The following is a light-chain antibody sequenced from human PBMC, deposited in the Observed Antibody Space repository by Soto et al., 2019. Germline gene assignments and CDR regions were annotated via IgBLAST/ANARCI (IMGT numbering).Light chain of an antibody. Sequence: QSVLTQPPSASGTPGQRGTISCSGSSSNIGSNTVNWYQQLPGTAPKRLIYSNNQRPSGVPDRFSGSKSGTSASLAISGLQSEDEADYYCAAWDDSLNGWVFGGGTQLTVL. CDR3: AAWDDSLNGWV. J-gene: IGLJ3*02. CDR1: SSNIGSNT. V-gene: IGLV1-44*01. CDR2: SNN.